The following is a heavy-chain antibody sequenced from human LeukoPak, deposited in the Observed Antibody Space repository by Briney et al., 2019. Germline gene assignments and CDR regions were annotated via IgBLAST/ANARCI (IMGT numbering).Heavy chain of an antibody. J-gene: IGHJ4*02. CDR3: ARGTRYYFDY. CDR2: INHRGST. V-gene: IGHV4-34*01. D-gene: IGHD1-26*01. CDR1: GGSFSGYY. Sequence: ETLSLTCAVYGGSFSGYYWSWIRQPPGKGLEWIGEINHRGSTNYNPSLGSRVTISVDTSKNQFSLKLSSVTAADTAVYYCARGTRYYFDYWGQGTLVTVSS.